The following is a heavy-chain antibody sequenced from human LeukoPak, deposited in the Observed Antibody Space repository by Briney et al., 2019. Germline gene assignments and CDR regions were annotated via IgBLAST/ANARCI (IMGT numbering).Heavy chain of an antibody. CDR3: AREDYYGSGSPWYFDL. J-gene: IGHJ2*01. V-gene: IGHV3-30*02. Sequence: GGSLRLSCATSGFSFNSYGMHWVRQTPGKGLQWVAFIRYNGNDQFYADSVKGRFTVSRDNAKNSLNLQMNSLRAEDTAVYYCAREDYYGSGSPWYFDLWGRGTLVTVSS. CDR1: GFSFNSYG. D-gene: IGHD3-10*01. CDR2: IRYNGNDQ.